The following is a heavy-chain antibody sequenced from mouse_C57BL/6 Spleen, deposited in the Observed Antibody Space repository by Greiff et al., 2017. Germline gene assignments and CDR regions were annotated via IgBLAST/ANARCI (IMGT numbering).Heavy chain of an antibody. Sequence: LVESGAELVRPGASVTLSCKASGYTFTDYEMHWVKQTPVHGLEWIGAIDPETGGTAYNQKFKGKAILTADKSSSTAYMELRSLTSEDSAVYYCTRDELRRYFDVWGTGTTVTVSS. CDR3: TRDELRRYFDV. V-gene: IGHV1-15*01. CDR2: IDPETGGT. D-gene: IGHD1-2*01. CDR1: GYTFTDYE. J-gene: IGHJ1*03.